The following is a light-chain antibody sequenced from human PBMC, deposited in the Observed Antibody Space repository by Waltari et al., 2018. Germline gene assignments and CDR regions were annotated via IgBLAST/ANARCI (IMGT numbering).Light chain of an antibody. V-gene: IGKV3-20*01. CDR3: QYYGSSRT. J-gene: IGKJ1*01. CDR1: QTFASYY. Sequence: EIVLTQSPGTLSLSPGERVTLSCRASQTFASYYLAWYQQKPGQAPRLLMYAASHRATGIPDRFSGSGSGTDVTLTINRLEPEDFALYYCQYYGSSRTFGQGTKVEIK. CDR2: AAS.